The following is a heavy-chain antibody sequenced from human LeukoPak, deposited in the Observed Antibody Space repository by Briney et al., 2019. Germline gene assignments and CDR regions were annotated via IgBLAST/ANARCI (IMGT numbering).Heavy chain of an antibody. CDR1: GGTFSSYA. CDR3: ARGKERVVWQQRYYYYGMDV. CDR2: IIPIFGTA. Sequence: SVKVSCKASGGTFSSYAISWVRQAPGQGLEWMGGIIPIFGTANYAQKFQGRVTITADKSTSTAYMELSSLRSEDTAVYYRARGKERVVWQQRYYYYGMDVWGKGTRSPSPQ. V-gene: IGHV1-69*06. D-gene: IGHD6-13*01. J-gene: IGHJ6*04.